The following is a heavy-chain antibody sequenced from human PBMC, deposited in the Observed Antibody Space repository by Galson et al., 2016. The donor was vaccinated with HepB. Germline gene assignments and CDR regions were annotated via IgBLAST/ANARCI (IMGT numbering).Heavy chain of an antibody. CDR2: TYYRSKWSN. V-gene: IGHV6-1*01. Sequence: CAISGDSVSSNSVAWNWIRQSPSRGLEWLGRTYYRSKWSNDYAVSVKSRITINPDISKNQFSLQLNSVTPEDTAVYYCARAETQDGYGYGYIGLYYYYMDVWGQGTTVTVSS. D-gene: IGHD5-18*01. J-gene: IGHJ6*03. CDR1: GDSVSSNSVA. CDR3: ARAETQDGYGYGYIGLYYYYMDV.